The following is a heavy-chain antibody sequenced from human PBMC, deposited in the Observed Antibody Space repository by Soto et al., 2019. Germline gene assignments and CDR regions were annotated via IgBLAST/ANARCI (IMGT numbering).Heavy chain of an antibody. D-gene: IGHD6-13*01. CDR2: IYYSGST. V-gene: IGHV4-59*02. J-gene: IGHJ6*02. Sequence: SLTCTGSGGSVSSYYWSWIGEPLGKGLERIGYIYYSGSTNYNPSLKSRVTISVDTPKNQFSLKLSSVTAADTAVYYCARGLAAAADYYYGMDVWSQGTTVTVS. CDR1: GGSVSSYY. CDR3: ARGLAAAADYYYGMDV.